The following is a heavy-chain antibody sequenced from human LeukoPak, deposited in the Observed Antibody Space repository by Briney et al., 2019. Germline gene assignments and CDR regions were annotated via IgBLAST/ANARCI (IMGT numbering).Heavy chain of an antibody. CDR3: ARYCSGGRCYGAFDI. V-gene: IGHV4-34*01. Sequence: PSETLSLTCAIYGGCFSVYYWSWIRQPPGKGLEWIGEINHSEGTKYNPSLKSRVTISVDTSKNQFSLKLNSVTAADTAVYYCARYCSGGRCYGAFDIWGQGTMVTVSS. D-gene: IGHD2-15*01. J-gene: IGHJ3*02. CDR2: INHSEGT. CDR1: GGCFSVYY.